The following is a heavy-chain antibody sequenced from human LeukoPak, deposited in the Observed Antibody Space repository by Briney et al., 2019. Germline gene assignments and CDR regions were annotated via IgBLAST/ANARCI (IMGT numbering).Heavy chain of an antibody. CDR3: ARDVYYGSGSPRLDY. CDR2: IKQDGSER. CDR1: GFTFSSYW. D-gene: IGHD3-10*01. Sequence: GGSLRLSCAASGFTFSSYWMTWVRQAPGKGLEWVANIKQDGSERYYVDSVKGRFTISRDNAKNSLYLQMNSLRAEDTAVYYCARDVYYGSGSPRLDYWGQGTLVTVSS. V-gene: IGHV3-7*01. J-gene: IGHJ4*02.